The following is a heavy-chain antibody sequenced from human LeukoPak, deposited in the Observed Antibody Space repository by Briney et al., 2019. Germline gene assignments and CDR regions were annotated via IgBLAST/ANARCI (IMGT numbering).Heavy chain of an antibody. V-gene: IGHV1-69*01. D-gene: IGHD2-15*01. CDR1: GGTFSSYT. CDR3: ARARYQGAHRSFYYYMDV. CDR2: IVPIFGTA. J-gene: IGHJ6*03. Sequence: GSSVKVSCKASGGTFSSYTISWVRQAPGQGLEWMGGIVPIFGTANYAQKFQGRVTITADESTSTAYMELSSLRSEDTAVYYCARARYQGAHRSFYYYMDVWGKGTTVTISS.